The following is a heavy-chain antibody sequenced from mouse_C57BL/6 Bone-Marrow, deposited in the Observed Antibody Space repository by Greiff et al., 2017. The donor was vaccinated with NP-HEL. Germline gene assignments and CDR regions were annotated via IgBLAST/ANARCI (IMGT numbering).Heavy chain of an antibody. D-gene: IGHD1-1*01. CDR3: TRSYGSSYEDYAMDY. Sequence: VQLKQSGTVLARPGASVKMSCKTSGYTFTSYWMHWVKQRPGQGLEWIGAIDPGNSDTSYNQKFKGKAKLTAVTSASTAYMELSSLTNEDSAVYYCTRSYGSSYEDYAMDYWGQGTSVTVSS. CDR2: IDPGNSDT. V-gene: IGHV1-5*01. CDR1: GYTFTSYW. J-gene: IGHJ4*01.